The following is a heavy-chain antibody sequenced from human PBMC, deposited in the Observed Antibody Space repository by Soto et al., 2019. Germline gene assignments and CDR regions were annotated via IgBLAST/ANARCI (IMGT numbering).Heavy chain of an antibody. J-gene: IGHJ4*02. CDR1: GFTFSSYA. V-gene: IGHV3-23*01. Sequence: VQLLESGGGLVQPGGSLRLSCAASGFTFSSYAMSWVRQAPGKGLEWVSAISGSGGSTYYADSVKGRFTISRDNSKNTLYLQMNSLRAEDTAVYYCAKGALITMIVVVIAQNFDYWGQGTLVTVSS. CDR3: AKGALITMIVVVIAQNFDY. CDR2: ISGSGGST. D-gene: IGHD3-22*01.